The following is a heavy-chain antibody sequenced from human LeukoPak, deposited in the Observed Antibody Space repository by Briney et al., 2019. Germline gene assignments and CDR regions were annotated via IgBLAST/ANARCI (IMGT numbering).Heavy chain of an antibody. CDR2: IYYSGST. CDR1: GGSISSYY. V-gene: IGHV4-59*01. D-gene: IGHD3-10*01. Sequence: SETLSLTCTVSGGSISSYYWSWIRQPPGKGLEWIGYIYYSGSTNYNPSLKSRVTITVDTSKNQFSLKLSSVTAADTAVYYCARVEEGYGSGRRENYYYYYMDVWGKGTTVTISS. J-gene: IGHJ6*03. CDR3: ARVEEGYGSGRRENYYYYYMDV.